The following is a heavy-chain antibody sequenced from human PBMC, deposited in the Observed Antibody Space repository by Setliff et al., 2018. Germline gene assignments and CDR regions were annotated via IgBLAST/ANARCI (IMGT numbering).Heavy chain of an antibody. D-gene: IGHD5-18*01. V-gene: IGHV4-61*02. J-gene: IGHJ4*02. CDR2: IYTSGST. CDR1: GGSISRGSYD. CDR3: ARGGYSYGLGGFPLDY. Sequence: KTSETLSLTCTVSGGSISRGSYDWSWIRQPAGKGLEWIGRIYTSGSTNYNPSLKSRVTISVDTSKNQFSLKLSSVTAADTAVYYCARGGYSYGLGGFPLDYWGQGTPVTVSS.